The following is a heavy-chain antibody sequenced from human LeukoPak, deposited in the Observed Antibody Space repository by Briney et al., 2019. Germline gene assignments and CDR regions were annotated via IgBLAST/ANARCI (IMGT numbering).Heavy chain of an antibody. D-gene: IGHD6-19*01. CDR3: AKDSTGVAATDY. V-gene: IGHV3-23*01. CDR1: GFTFSSYA. CDR2: ISASGGNT. J-gene: IGHJ4*02. Sequence: GGSLRLSCAASGFTFSSYAMTWVRQAPGQGLEWVSAISASGGNTDYADSVKGRFTISRDNSKYTLYLQINSLRAEDTAVYYCAKDSTGVAATDYWGQGTLVTVSS.